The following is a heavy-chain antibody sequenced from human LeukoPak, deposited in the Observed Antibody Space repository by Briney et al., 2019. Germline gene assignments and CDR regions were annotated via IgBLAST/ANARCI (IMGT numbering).Heavy chain of an antibody. D-gene: IGHD5-18*01. J-gene: IGHJ4*02. CDR1: GGSISSYY. V-gene: IGHV4-59*08. CDR3: ARLYSYGPFDY. CDR2: IYYSGST. Sequence: SETLSLTCTVSGGSISSYYWSWLRQPPGKGLEWIGYIYYSGSTNYNPSLKSRVTISVDTSKNQFSLKLSSVTAADTAVYYCARLYSYGPFDYWGQGTLVTVSS.